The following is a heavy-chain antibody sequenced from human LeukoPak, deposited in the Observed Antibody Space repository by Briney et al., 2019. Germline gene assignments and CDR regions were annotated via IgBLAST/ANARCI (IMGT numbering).Heavy chain of an antibody. V-gene: IGHV3-48*03. J-gene: IGHJ1*01. Sequence: GGSLRLSCAAAGLSFSSYDMYWVRQAPGKGLEWVSYISNSGTTIYYADSVKGRFTISRDNAKNSLYLQMNSLRLEDTALYYCVPPDAGLHRTISTEYFKDWGQGTLVTVSS. CDR1: GLSFSSYD. D-gene: IGHD4-11*01. CDR3: VPPDAGLHRTISTEYFKD. CDR2: ISNSGTTI.